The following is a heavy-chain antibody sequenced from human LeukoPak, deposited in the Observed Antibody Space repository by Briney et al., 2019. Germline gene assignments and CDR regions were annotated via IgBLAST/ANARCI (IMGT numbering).Heavy chain of an antibody. V-gene: IGHV1-69*06. J-gene: IGHJ4*02. CDR1: GGTFSSYA. CDR2: IIPIFGTA. D-gene: IGHD3-10*01. Sequence: ASVKVSCKASGGTFSSYAISWVRQAPGQGLEWMGGIIPIFGTANYAQKFQGRVTITADKSTSTAYMELSSLRSEDTAVYYCARDRGVRGVTNPFDYWGQGTLVTVSS. CDR3: ARDRGVRGVTNPFDY.